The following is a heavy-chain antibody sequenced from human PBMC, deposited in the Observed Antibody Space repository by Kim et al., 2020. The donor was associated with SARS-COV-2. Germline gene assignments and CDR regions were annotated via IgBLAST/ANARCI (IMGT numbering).Heavy chain of an antibody. V-gene: IGHV3-74*01. Sequence: YADYVKCRFTISRDHTKNTLYLQMSSLRAEDTAVYYCARENIVTTPGTFDIWGQGTLVTVSS. J-gene: IGHJ3*02. D-gene: IGHD5-12*01. CDR3: ARENIVTTPGTFDI.